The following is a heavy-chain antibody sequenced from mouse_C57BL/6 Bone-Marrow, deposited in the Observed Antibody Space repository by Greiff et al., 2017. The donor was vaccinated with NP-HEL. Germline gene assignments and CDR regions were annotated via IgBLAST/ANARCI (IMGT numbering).Heavy chain of an antibody. CDR1: GFTIKDDY. CDR2: IDPENGDT. CDR3: TTGGSSPYAMDY. V-gene: IGHV14-4*01. D-gene: IGHD1-1*01. J-gene: IGHJ4*01. Sequence: VQLQQSGAELVRPGASVKLSCTVSGFTIKDDYMHWVKQRPEQGLEWIGWIDPENGDTEYASKFKGKATITADTSSNTAYLQLSSLTSEDTAVYYCTTGGSSPYAMDYWGQGTSVTVSS.